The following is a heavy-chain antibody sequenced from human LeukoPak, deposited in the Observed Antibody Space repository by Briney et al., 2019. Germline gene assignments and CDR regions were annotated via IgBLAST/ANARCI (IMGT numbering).Heavy chain of an antibody. Sequence: SETLSLTCAVSGYSITSSSWWGWIRQPPGKGLEWIGYIYHSGTTYYNPSLQSRVTMSVDTSKNQFSLKLSSVTAVDTAVYYCARNENVYYYFDYWAREPWSPSPQ. V-gene: IGHV4-28*01. CDR3: ARNENVYYYFDY. J-gene: IGHJ4*02. D-gene: IGHD3-10*01. CDR1: GYSITSSSW. CDR2: IYHSGTT.